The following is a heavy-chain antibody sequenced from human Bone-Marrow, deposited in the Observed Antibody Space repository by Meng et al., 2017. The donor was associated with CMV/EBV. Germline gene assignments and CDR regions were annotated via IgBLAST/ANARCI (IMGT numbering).Heavy chain of an antibody. J-gene: IGHJ6*02. CDR1: GFTFDDYA. CDR3: AKSSSRDPYYYYGMDV. CDR2: ISWNSGSI. D-gene: IGHD6-6*01. V-gene: IGHV3-9*01. Sequence: SLKISCAASGFTFDDYAMHWVRQAPGKGLEWVSGISWNSGSIGYADSVKGRFTISTDNAKNSLYLQLNSLRAEDTAVYYCAKSSSRDPYYYYGMDVCGQGTTVTVSS.